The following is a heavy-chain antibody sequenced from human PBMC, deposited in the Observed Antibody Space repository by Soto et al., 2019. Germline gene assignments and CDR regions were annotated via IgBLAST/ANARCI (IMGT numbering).Heavy chain of an antibody. CDR3: ARRYSGSYAYYFDY. D-gene: IGHD1-26*01. J-gene: IGHJ4*02. CDR2: IYYSGST. V-gene: IGHV4-59*01. CDR1: GGSISSYY. Sequence: QVQLQESGPGLVKPSETLSLTCTVSGGSISSYYWSWIRQPPGKGLEWIGYIYYSGSTNYNPSLKSRVTTPVDTSKNQFSLKLSSVTAAGSAVYYCARRYSGSYAYYFDYWGQGTLVTVSS.